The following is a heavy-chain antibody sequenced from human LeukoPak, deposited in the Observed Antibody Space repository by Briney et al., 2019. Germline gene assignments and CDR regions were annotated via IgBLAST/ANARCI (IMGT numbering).Heavy chain of an antibody. J-gene: IGHJ4*02. CDR2: INHSGST. CDR3: ARGRRRGSSSRYFDY. Sequence: SETPSLTCAVYGGSFSGYYLSWIRQPPGKGLEWIGEINHSGSTNYNPSLKSRVTISVDTSKNQFSLKLSSVTAADTAVYYCARGRRRGSSSRYFDYWGQGTLVTVSS. CDR1: GGSFSGYY. V-gene: IGHV4-34*01. D-gene: IGHD6-6*01.